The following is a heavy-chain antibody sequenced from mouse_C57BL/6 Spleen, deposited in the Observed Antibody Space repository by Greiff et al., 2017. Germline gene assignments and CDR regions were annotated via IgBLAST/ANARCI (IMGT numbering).Heavy chain of an antibody. CDR3: AREGGDYDVGYAMDY. CDR1: GYSITSGYY. CDR2: ISYDGSN. D-gene: IGHD2-4*01. V-gene: IGHV3-6*01. Sequence: VQLKESGPGLVKPSQSLSLTCSVTGYSITSGYYWNWIRQFPGNKLEWMGYISYDGSNNYNPSLKNRISITRDTSKNQFFLKLNSVTTEDTATYYCAREGGDYDVGYAMDYWGQGTSVTVSS. J-gene: IGHJ4*01.